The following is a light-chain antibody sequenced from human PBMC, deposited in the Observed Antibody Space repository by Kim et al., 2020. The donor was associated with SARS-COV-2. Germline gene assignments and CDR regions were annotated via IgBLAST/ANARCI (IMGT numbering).Light chain of an antibody. Sequence: EIVLTQSPGTLSLSPGERVTLSCRASQSVDSRYLAWYQQRLGQAPRVLIHGASSRAAGVPDRFSGSGSGTDFALTISRLEPEDFAVYYCQYYGTSPITFAQGTRLEIK. CDR1: QSVDSRY. V-gene: IGKV3-20*01. J-gene: IGKJ5*01. CDR2: GAS. CDR3: QYYGTSPIT.